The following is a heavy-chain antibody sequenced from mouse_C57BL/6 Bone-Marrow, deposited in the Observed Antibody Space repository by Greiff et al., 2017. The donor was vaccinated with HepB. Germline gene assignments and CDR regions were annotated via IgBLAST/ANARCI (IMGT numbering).Heavy chain of an antibody. V-gene: IGHV1-53*01. CDR2: INPSNGGT. Sequence: QVQLQQPGTELVKPGASVKLSCKASGYTFTSYWMHWVKQRPGQGLEWIGNINPSNGGTNYNEKFKGKATLTAEKSSSTAYMQLSSLTSEDSAVYFCARSIDYDGYFDVWGTGTTVTVSS. CDR3: ARSIDYDGYFDV. D-gene: IGHD2-4*01. CDR1: GYTFTSYW. J-gene: IGHJ1*03.